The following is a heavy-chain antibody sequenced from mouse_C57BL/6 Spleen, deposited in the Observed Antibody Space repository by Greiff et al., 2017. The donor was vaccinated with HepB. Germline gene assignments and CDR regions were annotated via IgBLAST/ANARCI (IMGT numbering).Heavy chain of an antibody. CDR1: GYTFTSYW. V-gene: IGHV1-64*01. Sequence: QVQLKQPGAELVKPGASVKLSCKASGYTFTSYWMHWVKQRPGQGLEWIGMIHPNSGSTNYNEKFKSKATLTVDKSSSTAYMQLSSLTSEDSAVYYCATEGAYRWMDYWGQGTSVTVSS. CDR3: ATEGAYRWMDY. CDR2: IHPNSGST. D-gene: IGHD2-12*01. J-gene: IGHJ4*01.